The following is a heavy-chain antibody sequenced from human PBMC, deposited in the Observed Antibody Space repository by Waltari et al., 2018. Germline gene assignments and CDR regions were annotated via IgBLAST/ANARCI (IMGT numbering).Heavy chain of an antibody. J-gene: IGHJ6*02. CDR1: GGSFSGYY. CDR2: INQRGST. CDR3: ARISGSYLNYYYYYGMDV. Sequence: QVQLQQWGAGLLKPSETLSLTCAVYGGSFSGYYWSWIRQPPGKGLEWIGEINQRGSTNYNPSLKSRVTISVDTSKNQFSLKLSSVTAADTAVYYCARISGSYLNYYYYYGMDVWGQGTTVTVSS. D-gene: IGHD1-26*01. V-gene: IGHV4-34*01.